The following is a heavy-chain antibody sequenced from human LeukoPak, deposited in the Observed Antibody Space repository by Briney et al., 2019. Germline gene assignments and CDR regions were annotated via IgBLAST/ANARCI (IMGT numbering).Heavy chain of an antibody. CDR2: TNTDGSRT. V-gene: IGHV3-74*03. D-gene: IGHD4-23*01. CDR1: GFTFSSYW. Sequence: GGSLRLSCAASGFTFSSYWMHWVRQAPGKGLVWVSGTNTDGSRTMYADSVKGRFTIARDNAKNTLYPQMNSLRAEDMAVYYCYGANAEHWGQGTVVTVSS. CDR3: YGANAEH. J-gene: IGHJ1*01.